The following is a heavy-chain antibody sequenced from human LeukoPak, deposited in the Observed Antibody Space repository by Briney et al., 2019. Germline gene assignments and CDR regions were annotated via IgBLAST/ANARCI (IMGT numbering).Heavy chain of an antibody. CDR3: AKAVGKYSGSSLDY. V-gene: IGHV3-30*02. Sequence: GGSLRLSCAAPGFTFSNYGMHWVRQAPGKGLEWVTFIPYDGSNKYYVDSVKSRFTISRDKNTLYLQMNSLRAEDTAVYYCAKAVGKYSGSSLDYWGQGTLVTVSS. D-gene: IGHD1-26*01. CDR1: GFTFSNYG. CDR2: IPYDGSNK. J-gene: IGHJ4*02.